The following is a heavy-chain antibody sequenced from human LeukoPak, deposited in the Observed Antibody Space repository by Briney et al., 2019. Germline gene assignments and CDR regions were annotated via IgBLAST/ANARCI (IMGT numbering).Heavy chain of an antibody. D-gene: IGHD6-6*01. CDR3: ARGRTEYSSSSAPFDY. J-gene: IGHJ4*02. CDR2: INPSGGST. Sequence: ASVKVSCKASGYTFTSYYMHWVRQAPGQGLEWMGIINPSGGSTSYAQKFQGRVTMTRDMSTSTVYMGLSSLRSEDTAVYYCARGRTEYSSSSAPFDYWGQGTLVTVSS. CDR1: GYTFTSYY. V-gene: IGHV1-46*01.